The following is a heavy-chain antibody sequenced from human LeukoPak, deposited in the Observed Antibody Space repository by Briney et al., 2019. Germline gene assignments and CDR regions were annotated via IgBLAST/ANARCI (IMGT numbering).Heavy chain of an antibody. Sequence: SETLSLTCTVSGVSISTSRYYWGWIRQPPGKGLEWIGNIYYTGPTYYNASLESRVTISVDTSKNQFSLKLSSVTAADTAVYYCARDRTTAGNTFDYWGQGTLVTVSS. CDR3: ARDRTTAGNTFDY. V-gene: IGHV4-39*07. J-gene: IGHJ4*02. D-gene: IGHD6-13*01. CDR2: IYYTGPT. CDR1: GVSISTSRYY.